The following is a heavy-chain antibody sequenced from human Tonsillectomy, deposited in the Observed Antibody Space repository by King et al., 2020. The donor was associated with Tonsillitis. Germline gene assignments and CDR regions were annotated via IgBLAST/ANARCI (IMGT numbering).Heavy chain of an antibody. CDR2: ISSSGIYT. D-gene: IGHD2-15*01. V-gene: IGHV3-11*05. CDR3: AGVFGDCCGGSCYFDP. Sequence: VQLVESGGGLVKPGGSLRLSCAASGFTFSDYYMNWIRQAPGKGLEWVSYISSSGIYTNYADSVKGRFTISRDNAKNSLYLQMNSLRAEDTAVYYCAGVFGDCCGGSCYFDPWGQGTLVTVSS. CDR1: GFTFSDYY. J-gene: IGHJ5*02.